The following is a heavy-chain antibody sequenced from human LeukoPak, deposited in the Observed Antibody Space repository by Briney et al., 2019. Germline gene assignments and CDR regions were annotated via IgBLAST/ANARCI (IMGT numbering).Heavy chain of an antibody. Sequence: SVKVSCKASGGTFSSYAISWVRQAPGQGLEWMGGIIPIFGTANYAQKFQGRVTITADESTSTAYMELSSLRSEDTAVYYCARGSNSRYVQEAYNWFDPWGQGTLVTVSS. CDR2: IIPIFGTA. J-gene: IGHJ5*02. CDR3: ARGSNSRYVQEAYNWFDP. D-gene: IGHD6-13*01. CDR1: GGTFSSYA. V-gene: IGHV1-69*13.